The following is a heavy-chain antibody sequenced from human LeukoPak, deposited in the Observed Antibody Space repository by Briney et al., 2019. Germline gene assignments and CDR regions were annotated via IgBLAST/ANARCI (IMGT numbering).Heavy chain of an antibody. D-gene: IGHD3-22*01. CDR2: ISSSGSTI. CDR3: ARAGKWFLYYFDY. J-gene: IGHJ4*02. Sequence: GGSLRLSCAASGFTFSSYEMNTVRQAPGKGLEWVPYISSSGSTIYYADSVKGRFTISRDNAKNSLYLQMNSLRAEDTAVYYCARAGKWFLYYFDYWGQGTLVTVSS. CDR1: GFTFSSYE. V-gene: IGHV3-48*03.